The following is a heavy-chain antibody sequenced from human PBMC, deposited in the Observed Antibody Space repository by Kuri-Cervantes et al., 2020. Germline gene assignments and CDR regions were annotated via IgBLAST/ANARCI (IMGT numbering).Heavy chain of an antibody. V-gene: IGHV3-30*03. Sequence: GESLKISCAASGFTFDDYAMHWVRQAPGKGLEWVAVISYDGSNKYYADSVKGRFTISRDNSKNTLYLQMNSLRAEDTAVYYCARDRYQLLLTPKGAWFDPWGQGTLVTVSS. CDR3: ARDRYQLLLTPKGAWFDP. CDR2: ISYDGSNK. D-gene: IGHD2-2*01. J-gene: IGHJ5*02. CDR1: GFTFDDYA.